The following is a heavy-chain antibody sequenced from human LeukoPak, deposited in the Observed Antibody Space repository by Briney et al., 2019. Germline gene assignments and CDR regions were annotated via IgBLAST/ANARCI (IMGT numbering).Heavy chain of an antibody. Sequence: PSETLALTCTVSGGSISSSSYYWGWIRQPPGKGLEWIGSIYYSGSTYYNPSLKSRVTISVDTSKNQFSLKLSSVTAADTAVYYCAILDFWGGYSIDYWGQGTLVTVSS. CDR1: GGSISSSSYY. CDR3: AILDFWGGYSIDY. J-gene: IGHJ4*02. V-gene: IGHV4-39*01. CDR2: IYYSGST. D-gene: IGHD3-3*01.